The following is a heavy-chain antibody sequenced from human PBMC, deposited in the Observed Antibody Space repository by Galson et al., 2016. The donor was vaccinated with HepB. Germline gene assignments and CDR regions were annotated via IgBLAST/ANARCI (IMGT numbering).Heavy chain of an antibody. CDR3: ARGLWGSSSPSLFDY. D-gene: IGHD6-6*01. J-gene: IGHJ4*02. V-gene: IGHV3-48*01. CDR2: ISTSSSTI. CDR1: DFSFSSYS. Sequence: SLRLSCAGSDFSFSSYSMSWVRQAPGKGLEWLSYISTSSSTIYHADSVQGRFTISRDNANNLLYLRMSSLRAEDTAMYFCARGLWGSSSPSLFDYWGQGTLVTVSS.